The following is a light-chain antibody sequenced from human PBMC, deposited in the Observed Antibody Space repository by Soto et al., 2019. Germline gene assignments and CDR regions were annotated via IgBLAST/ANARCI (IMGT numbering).Light chain of an antibody. CDR3: QHYETYQIT. V-gene: IGKV1-5*01. J-gene: IGKJ5*01. CDR2: DAS. Sequence: DIRMTQSPSTLSASVGDRVTITCRASQSISNWLAWYQQKPGKAPKLLIYDASSLESGVPSRFSGSASGTEFTLTISSLQPDDFATYYCQHYETYQITFGQGTRLEI. CDR1: QSISNW.